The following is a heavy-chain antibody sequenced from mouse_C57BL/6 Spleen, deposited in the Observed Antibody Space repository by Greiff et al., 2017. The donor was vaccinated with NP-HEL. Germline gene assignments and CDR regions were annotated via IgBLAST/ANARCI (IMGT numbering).Heavy chain of an antibody. CDR3: ARSGVTRAAVY. CDR2: IHPNSGST. D-gene: IGHD2-2*01. V-gene: IGHV1-64*01. Sequence: VQLQQPGAELVKPGASVKLTCKASGYTFTSYWMHWVKQRPGQGLEWIGMIHPNSGSTNYNEKFKSKATLTVDKSSSTAYMQLSSLTSEDSAVYYCARSGVTRAAVYWGQGTTLTVSS. J-gene: IGHJ2*01. CDR1: GYTFTSYW.